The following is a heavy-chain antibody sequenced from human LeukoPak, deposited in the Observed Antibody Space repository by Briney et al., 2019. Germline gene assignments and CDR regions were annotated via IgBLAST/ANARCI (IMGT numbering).Heavy chain of an antibody. D-gene: IGHD6-13*01. CDR2: INPNSGGT. V-gene: IGHV1-2*02. Sequence: GASVKVSCKASGYTFTGYYMHWVRQAPGQGLEWMGWINPNSGGTNYAQKFQGRVTMTRDTSISTAYMELSRLRSDDTAVYYCARTGYSSSWRWFNPWGQGTLVTVSS. CDR1: GYTFTGYY. J-gene: IGHJ5*02. CDR3: ARTGYSSSWRWFNP.